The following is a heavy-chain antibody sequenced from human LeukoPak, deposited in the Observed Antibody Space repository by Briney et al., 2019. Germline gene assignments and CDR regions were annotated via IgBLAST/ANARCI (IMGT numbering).Heavy chain of an antibody. J-gene: IGHJ5*02. CDR2: IRPDESEK. CDR3: AKGDGITMVVGP. D-gene: IGHD3-10*01. Sequence: GGSLRLSCAASGFPFSTDWMIWVRQAPGKGLEWVASIRPDESEKFYVDSVKGRFTVSRDNAKNSLYLQMNSLRAEDTALYYCAKGDGITMVVGPWGQGTLVTVSS. V-gene: IGHV3-7*03. CDR1: GFPFSTDW.